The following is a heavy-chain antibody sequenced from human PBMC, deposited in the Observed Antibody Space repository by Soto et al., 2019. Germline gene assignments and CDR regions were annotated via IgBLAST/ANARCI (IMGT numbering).Heavy chain of an antibody. J-gene: IGHJ4*02. CDR3: AREPTYCSGGNCYSDGFDY. CDR2: ISGSGYST. V-gene: IGHV3-23*01. CDR1: GFTFTSYA. D-gene: IGHD2-15*01. Sequence: GGSLRLSCAASGFTFTSYAMTWVRQAPGKGLEWVSGISGSGYSTYYADPVKGRFTISRDNFKNTLFLQMNSLRVEDTAVYYCAREPTYCSGGNCYSDGFDYWGQGTLVTVSS.